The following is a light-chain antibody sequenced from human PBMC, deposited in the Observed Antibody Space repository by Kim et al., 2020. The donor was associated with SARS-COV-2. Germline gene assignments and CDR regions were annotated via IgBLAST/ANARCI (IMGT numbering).Light chain of an antibody. CDR3: NSRDSSGHYLV. CDR1: SLRTYF. Sequence: AVGQTVRITCQVDSLRTYFASWYQQKPGQAPVLVNYGKDNRPSGIPDRFSGSSSGNTASLTITGAQAEDEADYYCNSRDSSGHYLVFGTGTKVTVL. V-gene: IGLV3-19*01. CDR2: GKD. J-gene: IGLJ1*01.